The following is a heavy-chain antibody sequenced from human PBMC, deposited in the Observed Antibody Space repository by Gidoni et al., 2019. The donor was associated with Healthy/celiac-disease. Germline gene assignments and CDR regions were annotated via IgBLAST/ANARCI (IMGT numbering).Heavy chain of an antibody. V-gene: IGHV3-23*04. CDR1: GFTFSSYA. CDR3: AKDKQGGYSYGTLNYFDY. Sequence: EVQLVESGGGLVQPGGSLRLSCAASGFTFSSYAMSWVRQAPGKGLEWVSAISGSGGSTYYADSVKGRFTISRDNSKNTLYLQMNSLRAEDTAVYYCAKDKQGGYSYGTLNYFDYWGQGTLVTVSS. CDR2: ISGSGGST. J-gene: IGHJ4*02. D-gene: IGHD5-18*01.